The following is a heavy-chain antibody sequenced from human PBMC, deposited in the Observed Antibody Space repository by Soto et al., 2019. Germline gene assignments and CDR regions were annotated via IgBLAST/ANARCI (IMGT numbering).Heavy chain of an antibody. CDR1: GGSISSSSYY. CDR2: IYYSGST. J-gene: IGHJ4*02. V-gene: IGHV4-39*01. D-gene: IGHD2-2*01. Sequence: QLQLQESGPGLMKPSETLSLTCTVSGGSISSSSYYWGWIRQPPGKGLEWIGSIYYSGSTYYNPSLKSRVTISVDTSKNQFSLKLSSVTAADTAVYYCARHSTSYYFDYWGQGTLVTVSS. CDR3: ARHSTSYYFDY.